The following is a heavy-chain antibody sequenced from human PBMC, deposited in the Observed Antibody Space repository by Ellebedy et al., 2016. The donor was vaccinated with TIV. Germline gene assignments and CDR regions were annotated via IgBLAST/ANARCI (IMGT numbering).Heavy chain of an antibody. CDR3: VRGWYSSGHCDVFAM. CDR1: GFTLSDSV. D-gene: IGHD6-19*01. V-gene: IGHV3-30*03. CDR2: ISVDGRAV. Sequence: GGSLRLSXVGFGFTLSDSVMHWVRQDPGKGLDWVAGISVDGRAVHYPDSVKGRFTISRDNAQNTVYLQMNSLRLEDTAVYYCVRGWYSSGHCDVFAMWGQGTIVTVSS. J-gene: IGHJ3*02.